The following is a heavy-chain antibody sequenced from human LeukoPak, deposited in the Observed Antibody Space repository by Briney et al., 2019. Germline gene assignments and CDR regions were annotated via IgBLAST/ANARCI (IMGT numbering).Heavy chain of an antibody. Sequence: SETLSLTCTVSGGSIRSHYWSWIRQPPGKGLEWIGYIHYSGSTNYNPSLKSRVTISVDTSKNQFSLKLSSVTAADTAVYYCASTEKYYDFWSGSGLLFDYWGQGTLVTVSS. D-gene: IGHD3-3*01. CDR2: IHYSGST. J-gene: IGHJ4*02. V-gene: IGHV4-59*08. CDR3: ASTEKYYDFWSGSGLLFDY. CDR1: GGSIRSHY.